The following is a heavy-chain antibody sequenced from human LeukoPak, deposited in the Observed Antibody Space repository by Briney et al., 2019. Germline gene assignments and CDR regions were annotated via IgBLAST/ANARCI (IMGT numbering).Heavy chain of an antibody. CDR2: IYSGGST. V-gene: IGHV3-53*01. CDR3: ARERSEGLSFDY. Sequence: TGGSLGLSRAASGFTVSRNHMSLVPQAPRKGMEWVSVIYSGGSTYYADSVKGRFTISRDTSKNTLYLQMNSLRAEDTAVYYCARERSEGLSFDYWGQGTLVTVSS. D-gene: IGHD3-16*01. CDR1: GFTVSRNH. J-gene: IGHJ4*02.